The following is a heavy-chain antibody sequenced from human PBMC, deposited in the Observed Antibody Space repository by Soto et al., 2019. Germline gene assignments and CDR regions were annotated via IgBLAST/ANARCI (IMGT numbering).Heavy chain of an antibody. CDR1: GYTFTSYA. CDR3: ARVRRIAAVYDY. CDR2: INAGNGNT. D-gene: IGHD6-13*01. J-gene: IGHJ4*02. Sequence: RASVKVSCKASGYTFTSYAMHWVRQAPGQRLEWMGWINAGNGNTKYSQKFQGRVTITRDTSASTAYMELSSLRSEDTAVYYCARVRRIAAVYDYWGQGTLVTVSS. V-gene: IGHV1-3*01.